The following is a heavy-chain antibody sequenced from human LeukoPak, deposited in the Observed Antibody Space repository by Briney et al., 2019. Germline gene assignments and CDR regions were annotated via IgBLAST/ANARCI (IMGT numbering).Heavy chain of an antibody. CDR1: GGSISSGDYY. CDR3: AILGIYTPIFGVAPEYFQH. D-gene: IGHD3-3*01. CDR2: IYYSGST. Sequence: PSQTLSLTCTVYGGSISSGDYYWSWIRQPPGKGLEWIRYIYYSGSTYYNPSLKSPVTVSVDTSKTQSTLKLSSVTAVDTAVYYCAILGIYTPIFGVAPEYFQHSGEGTLVTVSS. J-gene: IGHJ1*01. V-gene: IGHV4-30-4*08.